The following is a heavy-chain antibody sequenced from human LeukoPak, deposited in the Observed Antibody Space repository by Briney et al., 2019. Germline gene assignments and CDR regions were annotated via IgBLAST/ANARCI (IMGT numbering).Heavy chain of an antibody. CDR1: GFTFSSYS. CDR2: ISSSSSYI. Sequence: GGSLRLSCAASGFTFSSYSMNWVRQAPGKGLEWASSISSSSSYIYYADSVKGRFTISRDNAKNSLYLQMNSLRAEDTAVYYCARIAVAGQLDYWGQGTLVTVSS. J-gene: IGHJ4*02. CDR3: ARIAVAGQLDY. D-gene: IGHD6-19*01. V-gene: IGHV3-21*01.